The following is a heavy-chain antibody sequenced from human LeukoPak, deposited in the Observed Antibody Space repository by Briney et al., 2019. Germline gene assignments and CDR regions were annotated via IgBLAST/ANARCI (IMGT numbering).Heavy chain of an antibody. J-gene: IGHJ4*02. Sequence: GGSLRLSCAASGFTFSRFAMHWVRQAPGMGLEYVSGISSNGGSTYYANSVKGRFNISRDNSKNTLYLQMGSLRAEDMAVYYCARGPDCSGGSCHLGYWGQGTLVTVSS. D-gene: IGHD2-15*01. CDR2: ISSNGGST. CDR1: GFTFSRFA. V-gene: IGHV3-64*01. CDR3: ARGPDCSGGSCHLGY.